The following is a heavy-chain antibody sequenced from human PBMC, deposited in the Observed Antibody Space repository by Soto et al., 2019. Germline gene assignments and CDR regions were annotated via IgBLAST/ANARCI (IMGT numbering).Heavy chain of an antibody. V-gene: IGHV3-21*01. J-gene: IGHJ4*02. D-gene: IGHD3-3*01. CDR3: ARDFGSSSEGYFDS. Sequence: EVQLMESGGGLVRPGGSLRLSCATSGFTFGDYSMNWVRQAPDKGLEWLASMSGSSSYVYYADSVRGRFTISRDYAKRSLYLQMDSLRAEDTALYYCARDFGSSSEGYFDSWGQGTLVSVSS. CDR1: GFTFGDYS. CDR2: MSGSSSYV.